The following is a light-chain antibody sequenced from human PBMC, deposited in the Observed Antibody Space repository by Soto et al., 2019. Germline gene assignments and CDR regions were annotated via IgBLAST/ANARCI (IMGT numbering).Light chain of an antibody. CDR3: SSFAGSAFV. CDR2: EVS. CDR1: SVDVGGYNY. Sequence: QSALTQPPSASGSPGQSVTISCTGTSVDVGGYNYVSWYQQHPGKVPKLMIYEVSKRPSGVPDRFSGSKSGNTASLTVSGLQAEDEADYYCSSFAGSAFVFGTGTKLTVL. J-gene: IGLJ1*01. V-gene: IGLV2-8*01.